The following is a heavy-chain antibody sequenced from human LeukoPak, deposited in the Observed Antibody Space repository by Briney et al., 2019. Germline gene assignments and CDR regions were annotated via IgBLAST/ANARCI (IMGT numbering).Heavy chain of an antibody. CDR3: ARLSGYGGNSVLDY. D-gene: IGHD4-23*01. V-gene: IGHV4-59*08. CDR1: GGSISSYY. J-gene: IGHJ4*02. Sequence: SETLSLTCTVSGGSISSYYWSWIRQPPGKGLEWIGYIYYSGSTNYNPSLKSRVTISVDTSKNQFSLKLSSVTAADTAVYYCARLSGYGGNSVLDYWGQGTLVTVSS. CDR2: IYYSGST.